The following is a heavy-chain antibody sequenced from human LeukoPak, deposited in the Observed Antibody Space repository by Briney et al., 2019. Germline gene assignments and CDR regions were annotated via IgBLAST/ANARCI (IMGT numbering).Heavy chain of an antibody. Sequence: GGSLRLSCAASGFTFSSYGMHWVRQAPGKGLEWVAFIRYDGSNKYYADSVKGRFTISRDNSKNTLYLQMNSLRAEDTAVYYCAKDRTIFGVVDDAFDIWGQGTMVTVSS. D-gene: IGHD3-3*01. V-gene: IGHV3-30*02. CDR2: IRYDGSNK. CDR1: GFTFSSYG. CDR3: AKDRTIFGVVDDAFDI. J-gene: IGHJ3*02.